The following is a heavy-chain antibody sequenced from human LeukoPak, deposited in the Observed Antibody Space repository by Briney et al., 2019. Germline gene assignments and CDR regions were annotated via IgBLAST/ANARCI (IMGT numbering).Heavy chain of an antibody. CDR2: IYNNENT. CDR1: GGSISPYY. V-gene: IGHV4-4*07. Sequence: SETLSLTCTVSGGSISPYYWSWIRQPAGKGLEWIGRIYNNENTNYNASLKSRVTASVDTSKNQFSLRLSSVTAADTAVYYCARGPRSADWYSIDYWGQGTLVTVSS. D-gene: IGHD3-9*01. J-gene: IGHJ4*02. CDR3: ARGPRSADWYSIDY.